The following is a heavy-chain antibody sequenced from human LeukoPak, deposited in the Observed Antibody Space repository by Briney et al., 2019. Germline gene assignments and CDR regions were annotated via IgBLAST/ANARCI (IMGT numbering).Heavy chain of an antibody. CDR1: GYPFTSYG. J-gene: IGHJ4*02. Sequence: GASVKVSCTASGYPFTSYGFSWVRQAPGQGLEWMGRISTYNDNTHYAQKLQGRVTMTTDTSTSTAYMELRSLRSDDTAVYYCARDGDCGDYFDYCGQGTLVTVSS. V-gene: IGHV1-18*04. CDR2: ISTYNDNT. CDR3: ARDGDCGDYFDY. D-gene: IGHD2-21*02.